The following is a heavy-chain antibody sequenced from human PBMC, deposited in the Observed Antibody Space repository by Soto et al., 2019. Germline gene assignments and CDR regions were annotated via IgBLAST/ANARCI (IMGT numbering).Heavy chain of an antibody. D-gene: IGHD5-18*01. CDR2: MSPNSGNT. J-gene: IGHJ4*02. Sequence: ASVKVSCKASGYTFTSHDINWVRQAPGQVLEWVGWMSPNSGNTDFAQKFQGRVTMTRDSSISTAYMELSSLRSEDTAVYYCARGGQRGDYWGQGTLVAVSS. CDR3: ARGGQRGDY. CDR1: GYTFTSHD. V-gene: IGHV1-8*01.